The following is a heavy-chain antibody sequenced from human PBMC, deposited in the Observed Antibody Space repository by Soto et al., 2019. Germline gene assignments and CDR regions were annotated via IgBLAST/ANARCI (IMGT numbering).Heavy chain of an antibody. CDR2: TYYRSKWYN. J-gene: IGHJ3*02. V-gene: IGHV6-1*01. CDR1: GDSVSSNSAA. CDR3: ARDWGWGIAVAGWDAFDI. D-gene: IGHD6-19*01. Sequence: SQTRSLTCAISGDSVSSNSAAWNWIRQSPSRGLEWLGRTYYRSKWYNDYAVSVKSRITINPDTSKNQFSLQLNSVTPEDTAVYYCARDWGWGIAVAGWDAFDIWGQGTMVTVSS.